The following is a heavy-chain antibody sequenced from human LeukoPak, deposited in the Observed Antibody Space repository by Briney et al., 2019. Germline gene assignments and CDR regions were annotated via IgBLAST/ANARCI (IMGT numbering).Heavy chain of an antibody. D-gene: IGHD3-22*01. J-gene: IGHJ4*02. CDR2: IYYSGST. CDR1: GGSISSSSYN. CDR3: AHDSSGNFDY. V-gene: IGHV4-39*01. Sequence: SETLSLTCTVSGGSISSSSYNWGWIRQPPGKGLEWIGSIYYSGSTYYNPSLKSRVTISVDTSKNQFSLKLSSVTAADTAVYYCAHDSSGNFDYWGQGTLVTVSS.